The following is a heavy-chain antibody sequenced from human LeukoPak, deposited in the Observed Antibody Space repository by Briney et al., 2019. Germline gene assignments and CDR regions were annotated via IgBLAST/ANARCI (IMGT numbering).Heavy chain of an antibody. CDR3: ARVGSNFDY. CDR1: GGSISSYY. Sequence: PSETLSLTCTVSGGSISSYYWSWLRQPPGKGLEWIGYIYYSGSTNYNPSLKSRVTISVDTSKNQFSLKLSSVTAADTAVYYCARVGSNFDYWGQGTLVTVSS. D-gene: IGHD4-11*01. CDR2: IYYSGST. J-gene: IGHJ4*02. V-gene: IGHV4-59*01.